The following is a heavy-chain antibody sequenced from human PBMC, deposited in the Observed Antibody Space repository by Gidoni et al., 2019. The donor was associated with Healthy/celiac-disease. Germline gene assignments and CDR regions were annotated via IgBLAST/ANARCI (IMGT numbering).Heavy chain of an antibody. CDR1: GGSISSYY. J-gene: IGHJ4*02. V-gene: IGHV4-59*08. D-gene: IGHD3-22*01. Sequence: QVQLQESGPGLVKPSETLSLTCPSSGGSISSYYWSWLRQPPGKGLEWIGYIYYSGSSNYNPSLKSRVTISVDTSKNPFSLKLSSVTAADTAVYYCARLYYDSSGYYYFDYWGQGTLVTVSS. CDR2: IYYSGSS. CDR3: ARLYYDSSGYYYFDY.